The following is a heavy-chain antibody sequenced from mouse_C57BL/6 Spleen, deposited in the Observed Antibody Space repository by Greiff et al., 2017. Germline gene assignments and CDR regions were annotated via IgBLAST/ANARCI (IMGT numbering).Heavy chain of an antibody. V-gene: IGHV5-6*01. Sequence: EVQRVESGGDLVKPGGSLKLSCAASGFTFSSYGLSWVRQTPDKRLEWVATLSSGGSYPYYPDSVKGRFTSSRDNAKNTLYLQMSRLKSEDTAMYYCARHGGRTEGFAYWGQGTLVTVSA. CDR1: GFTFSSYG. CDR3: ARHGGRTEGFAY. J-gene: IGHJ3*01. CDR2: LSSGGSYP.